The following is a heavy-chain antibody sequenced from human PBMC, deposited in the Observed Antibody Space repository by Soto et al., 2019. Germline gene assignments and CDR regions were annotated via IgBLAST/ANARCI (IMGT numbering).Heavy chain of an antibody. V-gene: IGHV4-4*07. Sequence: QVQLQESGPGLVKPSETLSHTCTVSGGSISGYYWSWIRQPAGKRLEWIGRIYASGNTNKNPSLKSRVTMSVDTSKNQFSLRLNSVTAADTAVYYCARVGRTRATVTTDAFDVWGQGTKVTVSS. CDR2: IYASGNT. D-gene: IGHD4-17*01. CDR1: GGSISGYY. J-gene: IGHJ3*01. CDR3: ARVGRTRATVTTDAFDV.